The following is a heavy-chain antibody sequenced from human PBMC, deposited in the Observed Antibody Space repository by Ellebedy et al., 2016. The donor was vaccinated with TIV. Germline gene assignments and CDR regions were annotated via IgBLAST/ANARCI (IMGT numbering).Heavy chain of an antibody. Sequence: GGSLRLXXAASGFIFRSYVMNWVRQAPGKGLEWVSTINGGSHSTYYADSVKGRFTISRDDAENSLYLQMNSLRDEDTAVYYCARGGAGFDSMNRELSFDSWGQGTLVTVSS. CDR3: ARGGAGFDSMNRELSFDS. V-gene: IGHV3-48*02. D-gene: IGHD1-26*01. CDR2: INGGSHST. CDR1: GFIFRSYV. J-gene: IGHJ4*02.